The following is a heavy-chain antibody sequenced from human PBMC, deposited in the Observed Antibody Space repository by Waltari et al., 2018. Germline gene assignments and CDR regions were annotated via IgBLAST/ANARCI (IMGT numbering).Heavy chain of an antibody. J-gene: IGHJ5*02. CDR3: ARDVRVTATGNWFDP. V-gene: IGHV3-23*01. Sequence: EVQLLESGGGLAQTGGYLRLSCSASGFHLTNHAMSWVRQAPGKGLEWVSAILSNAARSYYADSVKGRFTISRDISRNTLYLQMNSLRVEDTAVYYCARDVRVTATGNWFDPWGQGTLVTVSS. CDR2: ILSNAARS. CDR1: GFHLTNHA. D-gene: IGHD2-21*02.